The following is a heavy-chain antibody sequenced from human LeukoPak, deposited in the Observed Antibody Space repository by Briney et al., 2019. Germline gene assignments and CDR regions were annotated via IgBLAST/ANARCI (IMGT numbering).Heavy chain of an antibody. D-gene: IGHD2-15*01. CDR1: GFTVSSNY. Sequence: GGSLRLSCAASGFTVSSNYMSWVCQAPGKGLEWVSVIYSGGSTYYADSVKGRFTISRDSSKNTLYLQMNSLRAEDTAVYYCARGGVVQYSNFDYWGQGTLVTVSS. V-gene: IGHV3-53*01. CDR2: IYSGGST. CDR3: ARGGVVQYSNFDY. J-gene: IGHJ4*02.